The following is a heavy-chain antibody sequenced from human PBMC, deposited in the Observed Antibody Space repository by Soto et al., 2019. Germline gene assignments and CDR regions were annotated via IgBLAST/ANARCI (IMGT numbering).Heavy chain of an antibody. D-gene: IGHD6-13*01. J-gene: IGHJ4*02. CDR1: GGSISSSNW. V-gene: IGHV4-31*11. CDR2: IYYSGST. Sequence: SETLSLTCAVSGGSISSSNWWSWIRQHPGKGLEWIGYIYYSGSTYYNPSLKSRVTISVDTSKNQFSLKLSSVTAADTAVYYCARDQQQLGFDYWGQGTLVTVSS. CDR3: ARDQQQLGFDY.